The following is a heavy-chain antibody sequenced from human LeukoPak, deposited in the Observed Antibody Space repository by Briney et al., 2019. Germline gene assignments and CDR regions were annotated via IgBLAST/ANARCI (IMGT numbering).Heavy chain of an antibody. Sequence: GESLKISCKGSGYGFTSYWIGWVRQMPGKGLEWMGIIYPGDSDTKYSPSFQGQVTISADKSISTAYLQWSSLKASDTAIYYCARRLDYGGNTHGYWGQGTLVTVFS. V-gene: IGHV5-51*01. J-gene: IGHJ4*02. CDR1: GYGFTSYW. CDR3: ARRLDYGGNTHGY. CDR2: IYPGDSDT. D-gene: IGHD4-23*01.